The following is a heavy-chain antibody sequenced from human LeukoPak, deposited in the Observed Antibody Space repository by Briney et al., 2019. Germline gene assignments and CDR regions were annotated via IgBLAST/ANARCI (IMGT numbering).Heavy chain of an antibody. V-gene: IGHV4-39*07. CDR3: ARVISRLVGATGWFDP. CDR1: GGSISSSSYY. D-gene: IGHD1-26*01. Sequence: SETLSLTCTVSGGSISSSSYYWGWIRQPPGKGLEWIGSIYYSGSTYYNPSLKSRVTISVDTSKNQFSLKLSSVTAADTAVYYCARVISRLVGATGWFDPWGQGTLVTVSS. CDR2: IYYSGST. J-gene: IGHJ5*02.